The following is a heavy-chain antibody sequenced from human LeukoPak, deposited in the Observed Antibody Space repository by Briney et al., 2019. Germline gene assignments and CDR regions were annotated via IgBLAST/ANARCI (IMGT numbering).Heavy chain of an antibody. Sequence: GGSLRLSCAASGFTVSSNYMNWVRQAPGKGLEWVSVIYTDGSTYYADSVKGRFTISRDNSKNTLYLQMNSLRAEDTAVYYCARGTYSGYNWSFDYWGQGTLVTVSP. CDR3: ARGTYSGYNWSFDY. D-gene: IGHD5-12*01. V-gene: IGHV3-53*01. CDR1: GFTVSSNY. J-gene: IGHJ4*02. CDR2: IYTDGST.